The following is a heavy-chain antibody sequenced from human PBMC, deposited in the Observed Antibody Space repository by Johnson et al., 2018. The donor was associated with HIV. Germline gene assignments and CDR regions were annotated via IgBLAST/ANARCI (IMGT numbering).Heavy chain of an antibody. D-gene: IGHD2-15*01. CDR1: GFTFSSNY. V-gene: IGHV3-66*01. CDR3: AKDPGRRDPHAFDI. CDR2: IYSGGST. Sequence: VQLVESGGGVVQPGRSLRLSCAASGFTFSSNYMSWVRQAPGKGLEWVSVIYSGGSTYYADSVKGRFTISRDNSKNTLYLQMNSLRAEDTAVYYCAKDPGRRDPHAFDIWGQGTMVTVAS. J-gene: IGHJ3*02.